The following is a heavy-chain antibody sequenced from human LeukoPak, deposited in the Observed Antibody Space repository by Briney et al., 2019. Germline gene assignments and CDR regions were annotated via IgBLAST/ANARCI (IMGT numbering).Heavy chain of an antibody. V-gene: IGHV4-39*02. D-gene: IGHD3-10*01. CDR2: ISYRGNT. CDR1: GGSISHSDYF. CDR3: ARTVRGVINWFDP. Sequence: SETLSLTCIVSGGSISHSDYFWGWIRQPPGKGLEWIGTISYRGNTYYNPSLKSRVTISKDTSKNHFSLKLSSVTVADMAVYYCARTVRGVINWFDPWGQGTLVTVSS. J-gene: IGHJ5*02.